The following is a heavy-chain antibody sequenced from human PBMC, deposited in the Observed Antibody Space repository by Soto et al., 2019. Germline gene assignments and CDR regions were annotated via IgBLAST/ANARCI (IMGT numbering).Heavy chain of an antibody. Sequence: EVQLLESGGGLAQPGGSLRLSCAASEFKFSSYAMSWVRQAPGKGLEWVSAISGRGDSAYYADSVKGRFTIYRDNSTNTLCLQRNRLRAEDTAVYYCANQRRDGYNLRDGIDVWGQGTTVTVSS. CDR3: ANQRRDGYNLRDGIDV. D-gene: IGHD5-12*01. CDR2: ISGRGDSA. J-gene: IGHJ6*02. CDR1: EFKFSSYA. V-gene: IGHV3-23*01.